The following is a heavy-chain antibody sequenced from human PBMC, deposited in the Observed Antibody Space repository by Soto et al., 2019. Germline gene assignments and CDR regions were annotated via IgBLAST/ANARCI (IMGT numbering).Heavy chain of an antibody. J-gene: IGHJ6*02. CDR1: GFTFSNAW. CDR2: IKSKTDGGTT. Sequence: EVQLVESGGGLVKPGGSLRLSCAASGFTFSNAWMSWVRQAPGKGLEWVGRIKSKTDGGTTDYAAPVKGRFTISRDDSKNTLYLQMNSLKTEDTAVYYCTTGEVAGLNYYYYGMDVWGQGTTVTVSS. V-gene: IGHV3-15*01. CDR3: TTGEVAGLNYYYYGMDV. D-gene: IGHD1-26*01.